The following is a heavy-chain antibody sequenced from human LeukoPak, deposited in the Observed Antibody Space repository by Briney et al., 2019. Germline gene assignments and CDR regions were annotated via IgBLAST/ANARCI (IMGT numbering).Heavy chain of an antibody. Sequence: ASVKVSCKASGYTFTSYYMHWVRQAPGQGLEWMGIINPSGGSTSYAQKFLGRVTMTRDTSTSTVYMELSSLRSEDTAVYYCARDGPFSRYYYDSSGYSTRRPFDYWGQGTLVTVSS. CDR3: ARDGPFSRYYYDSSGYSTRRPFDY. CDR2: INPSGGST. D-gene: IGHD3-22*01. J-gene: IGHJ4*02. V-gene: IGHV1-46*01. CDR1: GYTFTSYY.